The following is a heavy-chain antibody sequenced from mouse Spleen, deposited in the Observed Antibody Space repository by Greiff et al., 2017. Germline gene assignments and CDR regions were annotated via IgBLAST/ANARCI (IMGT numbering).Heavy chain of an antibody. V-gene: IGHV1-52*01. D-gene: IGHD1-2*01. CDR2: IDPSDSET. CDR3: ARGGYGHDYFDY. Sequence: QVQLKQPGAELVRPGSSVKLSCKASGYTFTSYWMHWVKQRPIQGLEWIGNIDPSDSETHYNQKFKDKATLTVDKSSSTAYMQLSSLTSEDSAVYYCARGGYGHDYFDYWGQGTTLTVSS. CDR1: GYTFTSYW. J-gene: IGHJ2*01.